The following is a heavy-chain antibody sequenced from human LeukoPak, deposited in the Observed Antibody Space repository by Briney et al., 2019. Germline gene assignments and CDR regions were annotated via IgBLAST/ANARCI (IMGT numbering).Heavy chain of an antibody. Sequence: ASVKVSCKASGYTLTDYYMHWVRQAPGQGLEWMGRINPNSGGTNYAQKFQGKVTMTRDTSISTVYMELSRLRSDDTAVYYVARVGYYESSGYYEYWGQGTLVTVSS. CDR3: ARVGYYESSGYYEY. J-gene: IGHJ4*02. CDR1: GYTLTDYY. V-gene: IGHV1-2*06. CDR2: INPNSGGT. D-gene: IGHD3-22*01.